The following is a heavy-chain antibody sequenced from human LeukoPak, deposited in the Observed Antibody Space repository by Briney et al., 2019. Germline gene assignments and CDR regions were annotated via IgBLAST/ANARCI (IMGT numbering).Heavy chain of an antibody. V-gene: IGHV3-43*02. D-gene: IGHD2-15*01. CDR1: GFSFGDYP. Sequence: GGSLRLSCAASGFSFGDYPMHWVRQAPGKGLEWVSLINEDGGKTFYADSVRGRFTISRDNSKNSLYLQMNSLRTEDTALYYCAKEIDTLGTNAFDIWGQGTIVTVSS. J-gene: IGHJ3*02. CDR2: INEDGGKT. CDR3: AKEIDTLGTNAFDI.